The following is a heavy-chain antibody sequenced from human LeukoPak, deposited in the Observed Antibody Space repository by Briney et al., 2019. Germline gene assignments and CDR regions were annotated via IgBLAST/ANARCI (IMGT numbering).Heavy chain of an antibody. J-gene: IGHJ4*02. CDR1: GFTFSSYS. V-gene: IGHV4-34*01. CDR3: ASRGYCSGGSCYRLPGSFDY. Sequence: PGGSLRLSCAASGFTFSSYSMNWVRQAPGKGLEWIGEIKHSGSTNYNPSLKSRVTISVDTSKNQFSLKLSSVTAAHTAVYYCASRGYCSGGSCYRLPGSFDYWGQGTLVTVSS. CDR2: IKHSGST. D-gene: IGHD2-15*01.